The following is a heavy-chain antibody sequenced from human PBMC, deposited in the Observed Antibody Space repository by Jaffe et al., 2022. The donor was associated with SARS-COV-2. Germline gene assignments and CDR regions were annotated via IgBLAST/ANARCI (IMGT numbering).Heavy chain of an antibody. D-gene: IGHD3-3*01. V-gene: IGHV1-2*02. CDR2: INPNSGGT. CDR3: AAENYDFWSGYSYGMDV. CDR1: GYTFTGYY. J-gene: IGHJ6*02. Sequence: QVQLVQSGAEVKKPGASVKVSCKASGYTFTGYYMHWVRQAPGQGLEWMGWINPNSGGTNYAQKFQGRVTMTRDTSISTAYMELSRLRSDDTAVYYCAAENYDFWSGYSYGMDVWGQGTTVTVSS.